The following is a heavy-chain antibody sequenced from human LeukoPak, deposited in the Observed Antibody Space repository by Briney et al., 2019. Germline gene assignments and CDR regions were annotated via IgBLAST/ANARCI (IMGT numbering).Heavy chain of an antibody. CDR2: IYYSGST. CDR1: GGSISSSSYY. Sequence: SETLSLTCTVSGGSISSSSYYWGWIRQPPGKGLEWIGSIYYSGSTYYNPSLKSRVTISVDTSKNQFSLKLSSVTAADTAVYYCASPGYCSGGSCYGLYCFDYWSQGTLVTVSS. J-gene: IGHJ4*02. V-gene: IGHV4-39*01. D-gene: IGHD2-15*01. CDR3: ASPGYCSGGSCYGLYCFDY.